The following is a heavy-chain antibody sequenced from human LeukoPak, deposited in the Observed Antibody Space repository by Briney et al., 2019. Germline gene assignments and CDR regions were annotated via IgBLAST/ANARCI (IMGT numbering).Heavy chain of an antibody. CDR3: ARALCSGGSCYYYGMDV. CDR2: INPNSGGT. Sequence: ASVKVSCKASGYTFTGYYMHWVRQAPGQGLEWMGWINPNSGGTNYAQKFQGRVTMTRDTSISTAYMELSRLRSDDTAVYYCARALCSGGSCYYYGMDVWGQGTTVTVSS. D-gene: IGHD2-15*01. J-gene: IGHJ6*02. CDR1: GYTFTGYY. V-gene: IGHV1-2*02.